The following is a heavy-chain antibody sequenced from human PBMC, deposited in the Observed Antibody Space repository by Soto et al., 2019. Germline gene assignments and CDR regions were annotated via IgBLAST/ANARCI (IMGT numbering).Heavy chain of an antibody. CDR1: GFTFSNAW. D-gene: IGHD3-3*01. V-gene: IGHV3-15*01. CDR3: TTDSLVLRFLEWAFDP. Sequence: EVQLVESGGGLVKPGGSLRLSCAASGFTFSNAWMSWVRQAPGKGLEWVGRIKSKTDGGTTDYAAPVKGRFTTSRDDSKNTLYLQMNSLKTEDTAVYYCTTDSLVLRFLEWAFDPWGQGTLVTVSS. CDR2: IKSKTDGGTT. J-gene: IGHJ5*02.